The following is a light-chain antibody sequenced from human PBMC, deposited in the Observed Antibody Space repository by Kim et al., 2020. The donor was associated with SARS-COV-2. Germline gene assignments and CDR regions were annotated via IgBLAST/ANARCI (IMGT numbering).Light chain of an antibody. CDR1: QGVRND. Sequence: AAVGDSVTIICRASQGVRNDLGWYQQKPGKAPKLLIYAASNLQSGVPARFSGSGSGTNFTLTVSSLQPEDFATYYCLQDYNYPWTFGQGTKVDIK. CDR3: LQDYNYPWT. J-gene: IGKJ1*01. CDR2: AAS. V-gene: IGKV1-6*01.